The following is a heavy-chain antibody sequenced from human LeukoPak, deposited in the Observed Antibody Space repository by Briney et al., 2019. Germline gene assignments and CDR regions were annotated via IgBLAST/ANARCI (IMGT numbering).Heavy chain of an antibody. CDR2: IIPILGIA. CDR1: GGTFSSYA. V-gene: IGHV1-69*04. D-gene: IGHD2-21*02. J-gene: IGHJ4*02. CDR3: ARDRVVTASPFDY. Sequence: SVKVSCKASGGTFSSYAISWVRQAPGQGLEWMGRIIPILGIANYAQKFQGRVAITADKSTSTAYMELSSLRSEDTAVYYCARDRVVTASPFDYWGQGTLVTVSS.